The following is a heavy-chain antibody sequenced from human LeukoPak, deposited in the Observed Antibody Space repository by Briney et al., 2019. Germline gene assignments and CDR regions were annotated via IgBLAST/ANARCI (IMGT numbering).Heavy chain of an antibody. CDR1: GGSFSGYS. D-gene: IGHD3-3*01. CDR2: INHSGST. V-gene: IGHV4-34*01. CDR3: ARGGRTLWKYNWFDP. J-gene: IGHJ5*02. Sequence: PSETLSLTCAVYGGSFSGYSWSWIRQPPGKGLEWIGEINHSGSTNYNPSLKTRVTLSVDTSKNQFSLKLGSLTAADTAVYYCARGGRTLWKYNWFDPWGQGTLVTVSS.